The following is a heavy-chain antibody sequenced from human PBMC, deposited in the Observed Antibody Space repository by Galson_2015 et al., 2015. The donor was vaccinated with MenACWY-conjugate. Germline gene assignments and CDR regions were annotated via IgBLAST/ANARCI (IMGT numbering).Heavy chain of an antibody. D-gene: IGHD6-13*01. Sequence: SLRLSCAASGFTFSHHGMNWVRQAPGKGLEWLSYISSSGGTIYYADSLKGRFSISRDNAKDSLYMQMNSLRPEDTAVYYCARDLSSVWYNAPDFCGHGTLVTVSS. CDR1: GFTFSHHG. CDR3: ARDLSSVWYNAPDF. CDR2: ISSSGGTI. J-gene: IGHJ3*01. V-gene: IGHV3-48*03.